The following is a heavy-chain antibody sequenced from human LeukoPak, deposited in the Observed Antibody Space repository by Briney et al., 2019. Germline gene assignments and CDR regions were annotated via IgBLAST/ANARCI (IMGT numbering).Heavy chain of an antibody. CDR1: GNTFTSYG. CDR2: ISAYNGNT. CDR3: AREDYYDNAFDI. J-gene: IGHJ3*02. V-gene: IGHV1-18*01. Sequence: ASVKVSCKASGNTFTSYGISWVRQAPGQGLEWMGWISAYNGNTNYAQKLQGRVTMTTDTSTSTAYMELRSLRSDDTAVYYCAREDYYDNAFDIWGQGTMVTVSS. D-gene: IGHD3-22*01.